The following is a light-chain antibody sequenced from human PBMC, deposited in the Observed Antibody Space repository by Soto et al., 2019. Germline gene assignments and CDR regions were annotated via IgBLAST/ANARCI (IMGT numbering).Light chain of an antibody. J-gene: IGKJ5*01. CDR1: QSVSSN. CDR2: GAS. Sequence: EIVMTQSPATLSVSPGERATLSCRASQSVSSNLAWYQQKPGQAPRLLIYGASTRATGIPARFTGSGSGTEFTLTISILQSEDFAVYYRQQYNNWPLTFGQGTRLEIK. CDR3: QQYNNWPLT. V-gene: IGKV3-15*01.